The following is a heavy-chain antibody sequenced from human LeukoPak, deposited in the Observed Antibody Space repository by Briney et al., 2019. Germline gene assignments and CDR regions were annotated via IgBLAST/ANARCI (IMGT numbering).Heavy chain of an antibody. CDR1: GYTFTSYA. CDR2: INAGNGNT. J-gene: IGHJ4*02. D-gene: IGHD4-17*01. CDR3: ARGLYGVLFDY. V-gene: IGHV1-3*01. Sequence: ASVKVSCKASGYTFTSYAMHWVRQAPGQKLEWMGWINAGNGNTKYSQKFQGRVTITADESTSTAYMELSSLRSEDTAVYYCARGLYGVLFDYWGQGTLVTVSS.